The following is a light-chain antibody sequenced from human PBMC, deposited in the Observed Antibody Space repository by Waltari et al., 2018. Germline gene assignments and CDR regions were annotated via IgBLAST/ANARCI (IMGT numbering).Light chain of an antibody. V-gene: IGLV2-8*01. J-gene: IGLJ2*01. CDR3: SSYAGSNNLV. CDR1: SSDVGGYNY. Sequence: QSALTQPPSASGSPCQSVTISCTGTSSDVGGYNYVSWYQQHPGKAPKPMIYEVSKRPSGVPDRFSGSKSGNTASLTVSGLQAEDEADYYCSSYAGSNNLVFGGGTK. CDR2: EVS.